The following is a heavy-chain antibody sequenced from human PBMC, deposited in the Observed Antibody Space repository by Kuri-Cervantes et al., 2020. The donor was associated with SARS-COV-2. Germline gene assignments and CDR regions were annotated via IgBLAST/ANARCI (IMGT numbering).Heavy chain of an antibody. Sequence: GGSLRLSCAASGFTFSSYAMHWVRQAPGKGLEWVAVISYDGSNKYYADSVKGRFTISRDNSKNTLYLQMNSLRAEDTAVYYCATDYDDGDGIDHWGQGTLVTVSS. V-gene: IGHV3-30*04. CDR2: ISYDGSNK. CDR1: GFTFSSYA. D-gene: IGHD4-17*01. J-gene: IGHJ4*02. CDR3: ATDYDDGDGIDH.